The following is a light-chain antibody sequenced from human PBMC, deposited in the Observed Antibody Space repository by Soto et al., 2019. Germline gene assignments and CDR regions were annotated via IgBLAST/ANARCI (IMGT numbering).Light chain of an antibody. Sequence: QSVLTQPPSVSGAPGQRVTISCTGSSSNIGAGYDVHWYQQLPGTAPKLLIYGNNNRPSGVPDRFSGSKSGTSASLAITGLQAEDEADYYCLSYDSSLSVYVVFGGGTKVTVL. J-gene: IGLJ2*01. CDR1: SSNIGAGYD. CDR3: LSYDSSLSVYVV. V-gene: IGLV1-40*01. CDR2: GNN.